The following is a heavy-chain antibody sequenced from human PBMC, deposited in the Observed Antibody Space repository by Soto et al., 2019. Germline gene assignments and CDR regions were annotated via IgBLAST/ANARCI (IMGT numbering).Heavy chain of an antibody. J-gene: IGHJ6*02. CDR3: ARGAAAGVDYGMDV. V-gene: IGHV4-4*07. CDR1: RGSISTYY. CDR2: IYASGGT. Sequence: SETLSLTCTVSRGSISTYYWSWIRQPAGKGLEWIGRIYASGGTNYNPSLQSRVTMSVDTSKKQFSLKLSSVTAADTAVYYCARGAAAGVDYGMDVCGQGTTVTVSS. D-gene: IGHD6-13*01.